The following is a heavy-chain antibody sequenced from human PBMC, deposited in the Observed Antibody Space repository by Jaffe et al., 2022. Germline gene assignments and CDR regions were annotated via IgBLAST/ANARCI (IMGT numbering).Heavy chain of an antibody. V-gene: IGHV3-7*01. D-gene: IGHD5-18*01. CDR1: GFTFSTYR. CDR3: ARGGYQFDY. CDR2: INEDGSEK. Sequence: EVQLVESGGGLVQPGGSLRLSCAPSGFTFSTYRMTWVRQAPGKGLEWVASINEDGSEKYYVDSVKGRFTISRDNAKNSLYLQMNSLRAEDTAVYYCARGGYQFDYWGQGTLVTVSS. J-gene: IGHJ4*02.